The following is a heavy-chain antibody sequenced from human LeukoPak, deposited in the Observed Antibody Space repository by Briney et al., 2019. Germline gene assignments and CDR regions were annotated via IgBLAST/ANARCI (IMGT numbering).Heavy chain of an antibody. CDR3: ARHDGSFLEYFDF. CDR1: GYTFTSWW. Sequence: GESLKISCQASGYTFTSWWIGWVRQMPGKGLEWMAIIYAGDSESRYSPSFQGQVTISADKSVNTAYLQWSSLKASDTAMYYCARHDGSFLEYFDFWGQGTLVTVSS. V-gene: IGHV5-51*01. J-gene: IGHJ4*02. CDR2: IYAGDSES. D-gene: IGHD5-24*01.